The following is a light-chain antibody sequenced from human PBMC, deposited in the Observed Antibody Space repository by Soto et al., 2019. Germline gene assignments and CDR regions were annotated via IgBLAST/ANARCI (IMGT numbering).Light chain of an antibody. CDR3: QQYNSYSPST. CDR2: KAS. V-gene: IGKV1-5*03. J-gene: IGKJ1*01. Sequence: DIPKTQSPFTLSASLGDRVTITCRASQSISSWLAWYQQKPGKAPKLLIYKASTLESGVPSNFSGSGSGTEFTLTISSLQPDDFATYYCQQYNSYSPSTFGQGTKVDIK. CDR1: QSISSW.